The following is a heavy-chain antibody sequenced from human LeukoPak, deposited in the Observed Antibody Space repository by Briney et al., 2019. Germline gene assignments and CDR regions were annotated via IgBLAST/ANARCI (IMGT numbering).Heavy chain of an antibody. V-gene: IGHV1-18*01. D-gene: IGHD3-3*01. Sequence: ASVKVSRKASGYTFTSYGISWVRQAPGQGLEWIGWISAYNGNTNYAQKLQGRVTMTTDTSTSTAYMELRSLRSDDTAVYYCARDLLNYDFWSGYYNWFDPWGQGTLVTVSS. CDR1: GYTFTSYG. CDR3: ARDLLNYDFWSGYYNWFDP. J-gene: IGHJ5*02. CDR2: ISAYNGNT.